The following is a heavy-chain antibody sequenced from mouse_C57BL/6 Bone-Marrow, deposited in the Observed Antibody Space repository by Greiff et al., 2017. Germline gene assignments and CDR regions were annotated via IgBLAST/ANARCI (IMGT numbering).Heavy chain of an antibody. CDR1: GFTFSDAW. D-gene: IGHD1-1*01. J-gene: IGHJ4*01. CDR3: TRGITTVGGAMDY. CDR2: IRNKANNHAT. V-gene: IGHV6-6*01. Sequence: EVTLEESGGGLVQPGGSMKLSCAASGFTFSDAWMDWVRQSPEKGLEWVAEIRNKANNHATYYAESVKGRFTISRDDSKSSVYLQMNSLRAEDTGIYYCTRGITTVGGAMDYWGQGTSVTVSS.